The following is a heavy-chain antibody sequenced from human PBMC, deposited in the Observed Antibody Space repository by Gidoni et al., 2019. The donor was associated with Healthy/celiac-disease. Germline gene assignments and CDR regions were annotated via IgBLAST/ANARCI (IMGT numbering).Heavy chain of an antibody. V-gene: IGHV5-10-1*03. CDR1: GYRFTSYW. D-gene: IGHD3-10*02. CDR3: ARQGMFGSNDFDY. Sequence: EVQPVQSGAAVKKHGESLRSSCKGSGYRFTSYWISWVRQMPGKGLEWMGRIDPSDSYTNYSPSFQGHVTISADKSISTAYLQWSSLKASDTAMYYCARQGMFGSNDFDYWGQGTLVTVSS. CDR2: IDPSDSYT. J-gene: IGHJ4*02.